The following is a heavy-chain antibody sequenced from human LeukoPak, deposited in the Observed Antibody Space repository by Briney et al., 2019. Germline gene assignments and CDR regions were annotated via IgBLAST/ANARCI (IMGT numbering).Heavy chain of an antibody. Sequence: PGGSLRLSCAASGFTFSSYTMSWVRQAPGKGLEWVSTITTSDGNTYYADSVKGRFTVSRDNSKNTLFLQMNSLRAEDTAVYYCARALAVTGTGGFDPWGQGTLVTVSS. CDR1: GFTFSSYT. D-gene: IGHD6-19*01. J-gene: IGHJ5*02. CDR3: ARALAVTGTGGFDP. CDR2: ITTSDGNT. V-gene: IGHV3-23*01.